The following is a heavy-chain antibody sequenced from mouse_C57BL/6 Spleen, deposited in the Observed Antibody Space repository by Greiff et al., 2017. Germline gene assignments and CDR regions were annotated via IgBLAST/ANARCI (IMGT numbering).Heavy chain of an antibody. V-gene: IGHV1-85*01. D-gene: IGHD2-4*01. J-gene: IGHJ2*01. CDR1: GYTFTSYD. CDR3: ARDDYGKDFDY. Sequence: VQVVESGPELVKPGASVKLSCKASGYTFTSYDINWVKQRPGQGLEWIGWIYPRDGSTKYNEKFKGKATLTVDTSSSTAYMELPSLTSEDSAVYFCARDDYGKDFDYWGQGTTLTVSS. CDR2: IYPRDGST.